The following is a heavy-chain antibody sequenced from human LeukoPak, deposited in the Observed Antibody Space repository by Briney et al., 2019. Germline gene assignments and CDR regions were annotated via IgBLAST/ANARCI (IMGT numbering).Heavy chain of an antibody. Sequence: SETLSLTCTVSGGSISSYYWSWLRQPPGKGLEYLGYIYTRGSTNYSPPLKSRVAISADTSKNQFSLKVTSVTAADTAMYYCARQKVGTSGNYFDSWGHGTLVSASS. V-gene: IGHV4-4*09. D-gene: IGHD1-26*01. CDR1: GGSISSYY. J-gene: IGHJ4*01. CDR2: IYTRGST. CDR3: ARQKVGTSGNYFDS.